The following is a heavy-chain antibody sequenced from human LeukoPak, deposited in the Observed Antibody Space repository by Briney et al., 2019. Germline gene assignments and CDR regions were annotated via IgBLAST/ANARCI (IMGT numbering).Heavy chain of an antibody. D-gene: IGHD2-2*01. CDR1: GGSISSSSYY. CDR2: IYYSGST. V-gene: IGHV4-39*07. Sequence: SETLSLTCTVSGGSISSSSYYRGWIRQPPGKGLEWIGSIYYSGSTYYNPSLKSRVTISVDTSKNQFSLKLSSVTAADTAVYYCARDIVVVPAAMGSRTYNWFDPWGQGTLVTVSS. CDR3: ARDIVVVPAAMGSRTYNWFDP. J-gene: IGHJ5*02.